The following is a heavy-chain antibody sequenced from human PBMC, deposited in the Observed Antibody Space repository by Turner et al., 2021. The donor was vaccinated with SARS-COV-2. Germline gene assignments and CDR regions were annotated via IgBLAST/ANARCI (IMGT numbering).Heavy chain of an antibody. V-gene: IGHV1-2*02. Sequence: VPLVQSGAEVKKPGASVMVSRPASGYTVTGYYMHWVRQAPGQGLEKMGWINPNSGGTNYAQKLQGRVTMTRDTSSSTAYMELSRLRSDDTAVYYCAVLEMATITDAFDIWGQGTMVTVSS. J-gene: IGHJ3*02. CDR1: GYTVTGYY. CDR3: AVLEMATITDAFDI. D-gene: IGHD5-12*01. CDR2: INPNSGGT.